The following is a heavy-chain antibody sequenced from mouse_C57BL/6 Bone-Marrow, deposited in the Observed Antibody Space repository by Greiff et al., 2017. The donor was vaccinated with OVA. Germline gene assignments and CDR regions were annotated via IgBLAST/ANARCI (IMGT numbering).Heavy chain of an antibody. CDR2: IWSGGST. Sequence: QVQLKESGPGLVQPSQSLSITCTVSGFSLTSYGVHWVRQSPGKGLEWLGVIWSGGSTDYNAAFISRLSISKDNSKSQVFFKMNSLQADDTAIYYCARKRDYDFPGFAYWGQGTLVTVSA. CDR3: ARKRDYDFPGFAY. V-gene: IGHV2-2*01. J-gene: IGHJ3*01. D-gene: IGHD2-4*01. CDR1: GFSLTSYG.